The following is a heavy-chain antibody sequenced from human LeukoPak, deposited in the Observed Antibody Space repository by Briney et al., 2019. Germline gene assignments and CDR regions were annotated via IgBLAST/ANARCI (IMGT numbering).Heavy chain of an antibody. CDR3: AKDRYCSSTSCLLDFDY. CDR2: ISGSGGST. J-gene: IGHJ4*02. CDR1: GFTFSSYA. V-gene: IGHV3-23*01. D-gene: IGHD2-2*01. Sequence: PGGSLRLSCAASGFTFSSYAMSWVRQAPGKGLEWVSAISGSGGSTYYADSVKGRFTISRDNSKNTLYLRMNSLRAEDTAVYYCAKDRYCSSTSCLLDFDYWGQGTLVTVSS.